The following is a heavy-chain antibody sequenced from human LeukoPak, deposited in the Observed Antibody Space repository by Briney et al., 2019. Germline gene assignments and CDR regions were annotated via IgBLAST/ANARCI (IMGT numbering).Heavy chain of an antibody. J-gene: IGHJ4*02. CDR1: GYTFTGYY. D-gene: IGHD2-15*01. Sequence: ASVKVSCKASGYTFTGYYMHWVRQAPGQGLEWVGWINPSSGGTNYAQKFQGRVTMTRDTSISTAYRELSRLRSDDTAVYYCASQTGYCSGGSCPEYYFDYWGQGTLVTVSS. CDR2: INPSSGGT. CDR3: ASQTGYCSGGSCPEYYFDY. V-gene: IGHV1-2*02.